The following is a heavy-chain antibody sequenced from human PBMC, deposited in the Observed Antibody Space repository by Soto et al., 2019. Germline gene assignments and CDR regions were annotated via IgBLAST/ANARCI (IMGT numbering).Heavy chain of an antibody. CDR2: IDTAGDT. CDR3: ARVHCSGGSCYLGFDY. J-gene: IGHJ4*02. V-gene: IGHV3-13*01. Sequence: EVQLVESGGGLVQPGGSLRLSCAASGFTFSSYDMHWVRQATGKGLEWVSAIDTAGDTYYPGSVKGRFTISRENAKNSLYLQMNSLRAEDTAVYYCARVHCSGGSCYLGFDYWGQGTLVTVSS. D-gene: IGHD2-15*01. CDR1: GFTFSSYD.